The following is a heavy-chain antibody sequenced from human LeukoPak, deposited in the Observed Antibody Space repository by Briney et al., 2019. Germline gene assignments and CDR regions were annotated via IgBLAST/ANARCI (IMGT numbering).Heavy chain of an antibody. CDR2: INHSGGT. CDR1: GGSFSGYY. Sequence: PSETLSLTCAVYGGSFSGYYWSWIRQPPGKGLEWIGEINHSGGTNYNPSLKSRVTISVDTSKNQFSLKLSSVTAADTAVYYCARRGILTGYYVYWGQGTLVTVSS. D-gene: IGHD3-9*01. J-gene: IGHJ4*02. CDR3: ARRGILTGYYVY. V-gene: IGHV4-34*01.